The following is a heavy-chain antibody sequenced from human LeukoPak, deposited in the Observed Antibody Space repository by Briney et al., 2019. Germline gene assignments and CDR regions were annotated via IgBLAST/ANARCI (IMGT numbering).Heavy chain of an antibody. CDR1: GFTFSSYA. CDR3: ARVRLLRNFDY. V-gene: IGHV3-30*04. D-gene: IGHD2-21*02. J-gene: IGHJ4*02. CDR2: ISYDGSNK. Sequence: PGGSLRLSCAASGFTFSSYAMHWVRQAPGKGLEWVAVISYDGSNKYCADSVKGRFTISRDNSKNTLYLQMNSLRAEDTAVYYCARVRLLRNFDYWGQGTLVTVSS.